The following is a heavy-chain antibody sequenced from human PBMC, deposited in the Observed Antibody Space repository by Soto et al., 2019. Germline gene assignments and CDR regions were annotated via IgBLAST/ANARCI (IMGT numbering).Heavy chain of an antibody. Sequence: PGGSLRLSCAAPGFTFSSYWMHWVRQAPGKGLVWVSRINGDGSSTRYADSVKGRFTISRDNAKNTLYLQMNNLRADDTAVYYYVRVLKSVGWDNDVFDIWGQGTMVTVSS. D-gene: IGHD6-19*01. V-gene: IGHV3-74*01. CDR1: GFTFSSYW. J-gene: IGHJ3*02. CDR2: INGDGSST. CDR3: VRVLKSVGWDNDVFDI.